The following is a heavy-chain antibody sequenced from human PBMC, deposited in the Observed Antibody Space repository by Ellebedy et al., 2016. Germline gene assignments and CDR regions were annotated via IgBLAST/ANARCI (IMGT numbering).Heavy chain of an antibody. V-gene: IGHV3-13*01. D-gene: IGHD3-10*01. CDR2: IGTAGDT. CDR1: GFTFSTND. CDR3: ARGHGGVRGVTSPLDL. Sequence: GESLKISCAASGFTFSTNDMHWVRQSPGKALEWVSGIGTAGDTFYPDSVKGRFTISRENAKNSLYLQMNSLRAGDTAVYFCARGHGGVRGVTSPLDLWGQGTLVSVSS. J-gene: IGHJ4*02.